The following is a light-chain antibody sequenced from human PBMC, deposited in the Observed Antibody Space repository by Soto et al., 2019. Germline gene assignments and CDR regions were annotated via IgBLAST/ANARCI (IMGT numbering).Light chain of an antibody. Sequence: EVVMTQSPTTLSVSPGERATLSCRASQSVSSNLAWYQQKPGQAPRLLIYGASTRATGIPARFSGSGSGTEFTLTISSLLSEDVALYYCQQYNNWPPWTFGQGTKVEIK. CDR1: QSVSSN. CDR2: GAS. J-gene: IGKJ1*01. V-gene: IGKV3-15*01. CDR3: QQYNNWPPWT.